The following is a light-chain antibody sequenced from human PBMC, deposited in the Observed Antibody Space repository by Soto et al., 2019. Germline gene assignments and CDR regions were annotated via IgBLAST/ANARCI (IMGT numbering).Light chain of an antibody. Sequence: VMTQFPATLSASPGERVALSCRPSQSVNNRLAWYQQRPGQAPRLLIYSATLRAAGVPDRLTGRGSGTEFTLIISSLQSEDYGVYYCQQYNAWPPHTFGQGTRVE. V-gene: IGKV3D-15*01. CDR2: SAT. CDR1: QSVNNR. J-gene: IGKJ2*01. CDR3: QQYNAWPPHT.